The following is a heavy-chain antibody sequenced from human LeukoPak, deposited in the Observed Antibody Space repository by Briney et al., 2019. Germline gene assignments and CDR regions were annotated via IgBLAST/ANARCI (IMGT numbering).Heavy chain of an antibody. D-gene: IGHD7-27*01. J-gene: IGHJ4*02. V-gene: IGHV3-48*03. CDR1: GFTFSSYE. Sequence: GGSLRLSCAASGFTFSSYEMNWVRQAPGKGLEWVSYISSSGSTIYYADSVKGRFTISRDNAKNSLYLQMNSLRAEDTAVYYCAKLGGRGTMLTAFNYWGQGTLVTVSS. CDR2: ISSSGSTI. CDR3: AKLGGRGTMLTAFNY.